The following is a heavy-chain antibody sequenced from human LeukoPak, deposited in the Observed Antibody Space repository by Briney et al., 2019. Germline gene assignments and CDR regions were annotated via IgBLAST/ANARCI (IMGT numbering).Heavy chain of an antibody. CDR1: GFTFDDYG. J-gene: IGHJ4*02. CDR2: INWNGGST. Sequence: GGSLRLSCAASGFTFDDYGMSWVRQAPGKGLEWVSGINWNGGSTGYADSVKGRFTISGDNAKNSLYLQMNSLRAEDTALYYCARDGDSSGYYYFDYWGQGTLVTVSS. V-gene: IGHV3-20*04. D-gene: IGHD3-22*01. CDR3: ARDGDSSGYYYFDY.